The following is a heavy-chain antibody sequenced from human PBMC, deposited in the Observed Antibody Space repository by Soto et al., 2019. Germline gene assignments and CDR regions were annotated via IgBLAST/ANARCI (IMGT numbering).Heavy chain of an antibody. Sequence: GGSLRLSCAASGFTFSSYSMNWVRQAPGKGLEWVSSISSSSSYIYYADSVKGRFTISRDNAKNSLYLQMNGLRAEDTAVYYCASLVSAGATRESCWGQGTLVTVSS. J-gene: IGHJ4*02. CDR2: ISSSSSYI. CDR1: GFTFSSYS. CDR3: ASLVSAGATRESC. D-gene: IGHD1-26*01. V-gene: IGHV3-21*01.